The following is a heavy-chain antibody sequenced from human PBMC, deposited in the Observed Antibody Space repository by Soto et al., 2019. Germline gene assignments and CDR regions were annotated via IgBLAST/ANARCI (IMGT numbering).Heavy chain of an antibody. V-gene: IGHV3-30*03. Sequence: QVQLVESGGGVVQPGRSLRLSCAVSGFTVSSYGMHWVRQAPGKGLEWVAVISRGGGTKFYAESVKGRFTTSKDNSRNTMFLEMNSLRGDDMAVYYCTGEVASGYWGQGTLVTVSS. D-gene: IGHD2-8*02. J-gene: IGHJ4*02. CDR1: GFTVSSYG. CDR3: TGEVASGY. CDR2: ISRGGGTK.